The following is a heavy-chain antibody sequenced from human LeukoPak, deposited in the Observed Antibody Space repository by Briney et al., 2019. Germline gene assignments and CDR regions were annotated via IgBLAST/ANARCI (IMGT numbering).Heavy chain of an antibody. CDR1: GYTFTSYG. CDR2: ISAYNGNT. J-gene: IGHJ4*02. V-gene: IGHV1-18*01. CDR3: AREMNDYGDHYFDY. D-gene: IGHD4-17*01. Sequence: VASVKVSCKASGYTFTSYGISWVRQAPGQGLEWMGWISAYNGNTNYAQKLQGRVTMTTDTSTSTAYVELRSLRSDDTTVYYCAREMNDYGDHYFDYWGQGTLVTVSS.